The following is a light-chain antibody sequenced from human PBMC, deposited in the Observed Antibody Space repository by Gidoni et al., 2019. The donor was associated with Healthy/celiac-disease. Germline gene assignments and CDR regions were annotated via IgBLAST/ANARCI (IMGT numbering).Light chain of an antibody. CDR2: DAS. V-gene: IGKV1-5*01. Sequence: IQMTQSPSTLSASVGDRVTITCRASQSISSWLAWYQQKPGKAPKLLIYDASRLESGVPSRFSGSGSGTEFTLTSSSLQPDDFATYYCQQYNSYWTFGQGTKVEIK. CDR3: QQYNSYWT. J-gene: IGKJ1*01. CDR1: QSISSW.